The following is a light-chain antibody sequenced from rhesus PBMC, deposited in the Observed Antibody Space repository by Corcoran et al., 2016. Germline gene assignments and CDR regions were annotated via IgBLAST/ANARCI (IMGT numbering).Light chain of an antibody. V-gene: IGKV1-33*02. CDR1: QGISSW. J-gene: IGKJ1*01. Sequence: DIQMTQSPSSLSASVGDRVTITCQASQGISSWLAWYQQKPRKALKLLIYAASRVQRGVPSRFSGSGSESDFTLNISSLQPEDFATYYCQQHNSYPWTFGQGTEVEIK. CDR3: QQHNSYPWT. CDR2: AAS.